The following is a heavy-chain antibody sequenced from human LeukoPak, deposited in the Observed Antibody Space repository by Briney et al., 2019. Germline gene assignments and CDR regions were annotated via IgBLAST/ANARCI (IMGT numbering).Heavy chain of an antibody. CDR3: AGYSSGWFGAFHV. CDR2: ISSSGGTI. D-gene: IGHD6-19*01. Sequence: GGSLRLSCAASGFTFSDYYMNWIRQAPGKGLEWISYISSSGGTIYYADSVKGRYTISRDNAKNSLYLQMNSLRAEDTAVYYCAGYSSGWFGAFHVWGQGTMVTVSS. CDR1: GFTFSDYY. J-gene: IGHJ3*01. V-gene: IGHV3-11*04.